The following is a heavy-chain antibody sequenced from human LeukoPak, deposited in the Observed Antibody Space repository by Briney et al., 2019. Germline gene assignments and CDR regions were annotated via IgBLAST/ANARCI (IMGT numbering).Heavy chain of an antibody. CDR1: GGAISSSSSY. CDR3: ARMVPPYTALYYYHGMDV. V-gene: IGHV4-39*07. D-gene: IGHD5-18*01. Sequence: SETLSLTCTVSGGAISSSSSYWGWIRQPPGKGLEWIGSIYYSGSTYYNPSLKSRVTISVDTSKNQFSLKLSSVTAADTAVYYCARMVPPYTALYYYHGMDVWGQGTTVTVSS. CDR2: IYYSGST. J-gene: IGHJ6*02.